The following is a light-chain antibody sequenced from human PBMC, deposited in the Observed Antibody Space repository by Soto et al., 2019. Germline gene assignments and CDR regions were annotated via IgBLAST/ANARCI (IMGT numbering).Light chain of an antibody. CDR1: QSVSSSY. V-gene: IGKV3D-20*02. J-gene: IGKJ1*01. CDR2: GAF. CDR3: QQRSNWPWT. Sequence: EIVLTQSPATLSLSPGERATLSCRASQSVSSSYLAWYQQKPGQAPRLLIYGAFNRATGIPDRFSGSGSGTDFTLTISSLEPEDFAVYYCQQRSNWPWTFGQGTKVDIK.